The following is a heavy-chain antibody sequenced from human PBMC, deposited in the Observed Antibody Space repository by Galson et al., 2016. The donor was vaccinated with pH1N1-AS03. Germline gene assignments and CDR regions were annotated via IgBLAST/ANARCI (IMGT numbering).Heavy chain of an antibody. Sequence: SLRLSCAASGFTFSNYAMTWVRQAPGKGLEWVSSISGSGGSTNSADSVRDRFSISRDNSKNTLFLQMNRLGADDTAVYYCAKKFYYDSSGHHLDVADVWGQGTAVTVFS. CDR1: GFTFSNYA. CDR2: ISGSGGST. J-gene: IGHJ3*01. D-gene: IGHD3-22*01. CDR3: AKKFYYDSSGHHLDVADV. V-gene: IGHV3-23*01.